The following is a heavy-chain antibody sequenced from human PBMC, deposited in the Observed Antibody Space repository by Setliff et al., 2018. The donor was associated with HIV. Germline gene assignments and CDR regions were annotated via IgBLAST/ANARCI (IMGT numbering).Heavy chain of an antibody. V-gene: IGHV4-34*01. D-gene: IGHD1-26*01. Sequence: LSLTCGVSGGSLSGSYRSWIRQSPEKGLEWIGEVNHSGSTNYHPSLKSRVTISVDTSKNQFFLKLSSVAAADTAVYYCARDVSGSPFDYWGQGTLVNVSS. CDR2: VNHSGST. CDR3: ARDVSGSPFDY. CDR1: GGSLSGSY. J-gene: IGHJ4*02.